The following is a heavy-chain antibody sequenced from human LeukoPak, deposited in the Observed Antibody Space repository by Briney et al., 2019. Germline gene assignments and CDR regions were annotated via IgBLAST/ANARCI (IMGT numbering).Heavy chain of an antibody. J-gene: IGHJ6*04. CDR3: ARVVPAAKLYYYYGMDV. Sequence: GGSLRLSCAASGFTFSSYWMSWVRQAPGKGLEWVAHIKQDGSEKYYVDSVKGRFTISRDNAKNSLYLQMNSLRAEDTAVYYCARVVPAAKLYYYYGMDVGGKGTTVTFPS. CDR1: GFTFSSYW. CDR2: IKQDGSEK. V-gene: IGHV3-7*03. D-gene: IGHD2-2*01.